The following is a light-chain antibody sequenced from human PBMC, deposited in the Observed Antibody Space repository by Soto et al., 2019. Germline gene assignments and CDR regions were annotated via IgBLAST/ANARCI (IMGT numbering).Light chain of an antibody. J-gene: IGKJ1*01. V-gene: IGKV1-12*01. CDR2: TAS. Sequence: DIQMTQSPSYVSASVGDRVTITCRASQGIGDSLAWYQQKPGKAPNLLIHTASSLERGVPSRFSGGGSATDFTLTISSLQAEDFATYYCQKYNSAPWTFGQGTKVDIK. CDR3: QKYNSAPWT. CDR1: QGIGDS.